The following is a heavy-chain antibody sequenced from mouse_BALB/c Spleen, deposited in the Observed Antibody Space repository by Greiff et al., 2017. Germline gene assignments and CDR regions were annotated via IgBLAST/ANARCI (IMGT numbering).Heavy chain of an antibody. CDR3: AGRGITTGRRFYYAMDY. J-gene: IGHJ4*01. CDR1: GFTFSSYT. CDR2: ISNGGGST. D-gene: IGHD2-4*01. V-gene: IGHV5-12-2*01. Sequence: EVKLEESGGGLVQPGGSLKLSCAASGFTFSSYTMSWVRQTPEKRLEWVAYISNGGGSTYYPDTVKGRFTISRDNAKNTLYLQMSSLKSEDTAMYYCAGRGITTGRRFYYAMDYWGQGTSVTVSS.